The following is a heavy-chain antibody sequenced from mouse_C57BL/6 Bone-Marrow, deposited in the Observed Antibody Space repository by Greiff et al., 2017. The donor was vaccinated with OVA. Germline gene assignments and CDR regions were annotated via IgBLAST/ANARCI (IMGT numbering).Heavy chain of an antibody. J-gene: IGHJ4*01. Sequence: EVQVVESGGGLVQPGGSLKLSCAASGFTISDFYMYWIRQTPEKRLEWVAYISNGGGSTYYPDTVKGRFTISRDNAKNTLYLQMSRLKSEDTAMYYCARLDAMDYWGQGTSVTVSS. CDR1: GFTISDFY. V-gene: IGHV5-12*01. CDR3: ARLDAMDY. CDR2: ISNGGGST.